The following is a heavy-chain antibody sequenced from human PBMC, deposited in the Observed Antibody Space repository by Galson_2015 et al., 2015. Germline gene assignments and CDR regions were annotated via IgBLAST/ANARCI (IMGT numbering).Heavy chain of an antibody. J-gene: IGHJ3*02. Sequence: SLRLSCAASGFIFSSYWMSWVRQAPGKGLEWVANIKQDGSEKDYVDSVKGRFTISRDNAKNSVSLQMNSLRAEDTAVYYCARVVTDAFDIWGQGTLVTFSS. CDR2: IKQDGSEK. CDR1: GFIFSSYW. V-gene: IGHV3-7*01. D-gene: IGHD1-26*01. CDR3: ARVVTDAFDI.